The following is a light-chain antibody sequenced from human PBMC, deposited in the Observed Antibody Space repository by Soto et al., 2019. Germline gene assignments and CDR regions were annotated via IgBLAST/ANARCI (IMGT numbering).Light chain of an antibody. J-gene: IGKJ4*01. V-gene: IGKV3-11*01. Sequence: EIVLTQSPATLSLSPGERATLSCRASQSVRSHLAGYQHKPGQAPRLLIYDASNRATGIPARFSGGGSGTDFTLPISSLDPEDFAVYYCQQRSNWPLTFGGGTRVEIK. CDR1: QSVRSH. CDR2: DAS. CDR3: QQRSNWPLT.